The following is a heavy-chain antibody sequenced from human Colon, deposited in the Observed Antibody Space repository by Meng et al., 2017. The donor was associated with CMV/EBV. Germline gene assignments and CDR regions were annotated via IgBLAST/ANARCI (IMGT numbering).Heavy chain of an antibody. V-gene: IGHV3-21*01. Sequence: GGFLRPSGAAPGFTFSSYSMNWVRKAPGRGLEWVSAISSSSSYIYNADSVKGRFTISRDNAKNSLYLQMNSLRAEDTAVYYFARGMRVGGAFDIWGQGTMVTVSS. CDR1: GFTFSSYS. CDR2: ISSSSSYI. CDR3: ARGMRVGGAFDI. J-gene: IGHJ3*02.